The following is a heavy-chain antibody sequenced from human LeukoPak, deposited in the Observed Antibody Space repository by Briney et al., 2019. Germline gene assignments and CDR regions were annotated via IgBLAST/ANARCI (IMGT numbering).Heavy chain of an antibody. CDR3: AGVSGPEPYYYDSSGYLPNDY. CDR2: IKQDGSEK. CDR1: GFTFSSYW. V-gene: IGHV3-7*01. J-gene: IGHJ4*02. D-gene: IGHD3-22*01. Sequence: GGSLRLSCAASGFTFSSYWMSWVRQAPGKGLEWVANIKQDGSEKYYVDSVKGRFTISRDNAKNSLYLQMNSLRAEDTAVYYCAGVSGPEPYYYDSSGYLPNDYWGQGTLVTVSS.